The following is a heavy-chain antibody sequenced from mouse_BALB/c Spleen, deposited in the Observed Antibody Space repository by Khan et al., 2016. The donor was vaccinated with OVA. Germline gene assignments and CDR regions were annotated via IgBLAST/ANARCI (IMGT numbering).Heavy chain of an antibody. CDR3: ARRDYRYALAY. CDR2: IWSGGSS. Sequence: QMQLEESGPGLVQPSQSLSITCPVSDFSLTSYGVHWVRQSPGKGLEWLGVIWSGGSSVYNAAFISRLSISKDNSKSQVFFKINSLQPNDTAIYYFARRDYRYALAYWGQGTLVTVSA. J-gene: IGHJ3*01. D-gene: IGHD2-14*01. CDR1: DFSLTSYG. V-gene: IGHV2-2*02.